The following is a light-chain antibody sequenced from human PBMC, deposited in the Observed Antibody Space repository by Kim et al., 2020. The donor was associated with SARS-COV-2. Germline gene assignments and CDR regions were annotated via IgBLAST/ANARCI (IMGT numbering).Light chain of an antibody. CDR1: QSVFYSPNNKNT. CDR3: HQNCSSPRT. Sequence: ATINCKTSQSVFYSPNNKNTLAWDPQKPGQPPKLLIYSVSIRDSGVPERFSGSGSGADFTLTISGLQAEEVAVDYCHQNCSSPRTFGQGTKVDSK. V-gene: IGKV4-1*01. CDR2: SVS. J-gene: IGKJ1*01.